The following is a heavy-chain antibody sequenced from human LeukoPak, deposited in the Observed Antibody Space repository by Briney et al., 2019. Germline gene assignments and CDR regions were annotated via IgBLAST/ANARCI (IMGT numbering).Heavy chain of an antibody. V-gene: IGHV3-9*01. CDR3: ARDPIIVGATHGGAFDI. Sequence: GGSLRLSCAASGFTFDDYAMHWVRQAPGKGLEWVSGISWNSGNIDYADSVKGRFTISRDNAKNSLYLQMSSLRAEDTAVYYCARDPIIVGATHGGAFDIWGQGTMVTVSS. D-gene: IGHD1-26*01. J-gene: IGHJ3*02. CDR2: ISWNSGNI. CDR1: GFTFDDYA.